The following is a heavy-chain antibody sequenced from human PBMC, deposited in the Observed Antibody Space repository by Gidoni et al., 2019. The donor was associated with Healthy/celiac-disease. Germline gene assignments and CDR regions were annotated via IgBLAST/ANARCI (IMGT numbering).Heavy chain of an antibody. V-gene: IGHV4-39*01. CDR1: GGSISNSNYY. D-gene: IGHD4-17*01. Sequence: LQLQESGPGLVKPSETLSLHCTVSGGSISNSNYYWCWVRQPPGKGLEWIGRICYSGSTYYNPSLKSRVTISVDTSKNQFSLKMSSVTAADTAVYYCARRDYGDYLGYWGQGTLVTVSS. J-gene: IGHJ4*02. CDR2: ICYSGST. CDR3: ARRDYGDYLGY.